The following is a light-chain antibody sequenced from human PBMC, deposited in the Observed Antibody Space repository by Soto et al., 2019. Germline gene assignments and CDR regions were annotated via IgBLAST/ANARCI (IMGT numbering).Light chain of an antibody. CDR1: SSDVGGYNY. Sequence: QSVLTQPASVSGSPGQSITISCTGTSSDVGGYNYVSWYQQHPGKAPKLMIYEVGNRPSGVSNRFSGSKSGNTASLTISGLQAEDEADYYCGSYTSSSTPWVFGGGTKLTVL. CDR3: GSYTSSSTPWV. J-gene: IGLJ3*02. V-gene: IGLV2-14*01. CDR2: EVG.